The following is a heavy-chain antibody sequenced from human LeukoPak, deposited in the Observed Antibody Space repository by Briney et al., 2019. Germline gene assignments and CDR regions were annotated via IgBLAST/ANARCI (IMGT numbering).Heavy chain of an antibody. V-gene: IGHV4-59*08. Sequence: PSETLSLTCTVSGGSITSLYWSWIRQPPGKGLEWIAYVSNSGSTLYNPTLRSRVTISIDTSKNQFSLKLSSVTAADTAVYYCARQMYQWLQYYFDYWGQGTLVTVSS. D-gene: IGHD5-24*01. CDR3: ARQMYQWLQYYFDY. CDR1: GGSITSLY. J-gene: IGHJ4*02. CDR2: VSNSGST.